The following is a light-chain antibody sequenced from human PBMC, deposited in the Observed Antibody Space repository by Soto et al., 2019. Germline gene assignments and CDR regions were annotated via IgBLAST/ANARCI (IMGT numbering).Light chain of an antibody. J-gene: IGLJ1*01. Sequence: SALNQPASVSGSPGRSITISCTGTSSDVGGYNYVSWYQQHPGKAPKLMIYDVSNRPSGVSNRFSGSKSGNTASLTISGLQAEDEADYYCSSYTSSSTSLYVFGTGTKVTVL. V-gene: IGLV2-14*01. CDR2: DVS. CDR3: SSYTSSSTSLYV. CDR1: SSDVGGYNY.